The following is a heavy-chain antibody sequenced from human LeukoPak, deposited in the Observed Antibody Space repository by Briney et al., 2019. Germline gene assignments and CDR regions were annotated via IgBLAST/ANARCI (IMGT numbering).Heavy chain of an antibody. CDR2: ISAYNGNT. J-gene: IGHJ5*02. CDR1: GYTFTSYG. D-gene: IGHD2-2*01. Sequence: ASVKVSCKASGYTFTSYGISWVRQAPGQGLEWMGWISAYNGNTNYAQKLQGRVTMTTDTSTSTAYMELRSLRSDDTAVYYCARATRSGEHQLPPLNWFDPWGQGTLVTVSS. V-gene: IGHV1-18*01. CDR3: ARATRSGEHQLPPLNWFDP.